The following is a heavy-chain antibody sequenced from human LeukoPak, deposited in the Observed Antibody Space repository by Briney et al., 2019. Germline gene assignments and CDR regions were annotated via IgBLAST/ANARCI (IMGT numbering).Heavy chain of an antibody. CDR2: LSAYNGNT. V-gene: IGHV1-18*01. Sequence: ASVKVSCKASGYTFTSYGISWVRPAPGQGLEWMGWLSAYNGNTNYAQKLQGRVTMTTDTSTSTAYMELRSLRSDDTAVYYCARDGGDYNYYYYMDVWGKGTTVTVSS. CDR1: GYTFTSYG. D-gene: IGHD2-21*02. J-gene: IGHJ6*03. CDR3: ARDGGDYNYYYYMDV.